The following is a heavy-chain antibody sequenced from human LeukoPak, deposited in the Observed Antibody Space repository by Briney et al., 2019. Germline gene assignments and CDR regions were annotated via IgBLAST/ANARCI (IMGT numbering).Heavy chain of an antibody. CDR3: ARTGGSSTWYTAFDI. CDR1: GGSISSYY. D-gene: IGHD2-2*02. V-gene: IGHV4-59*01. Sequence: SETLSLTCTVSGGSISSYYWSWIRQPPGKGLEWIGYIYYSGNTNYNPSLKSRVTMSVDTSKSLFSLKLSSVTAADTAVYYCARTGGSSTWYTAFDIWGQGTMVTVSS. J-gene: IGHJ3*02. CDR2: IYYSGNT.